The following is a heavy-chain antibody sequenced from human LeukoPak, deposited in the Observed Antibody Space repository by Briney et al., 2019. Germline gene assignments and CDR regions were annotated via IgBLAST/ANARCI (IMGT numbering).Heavy chain of an antibody. J-gene: IGHJ4*02. Sequence: GGSLRLSCAASGFTLSTYSMSWVRQAPGKGLERVSTIDVTTGISYYADSVKGRFTISRDDSQNTLFLQLNSLGVDDTAIYYCAKVNYYHPYFWGQGTLVTVSS. CDR2: IDVTTGIS. CDR3: AKVNYYHPYF. D-gene: IGHD3-22*01. CDR1: GFTLSTYS. V-gene: IGHV3-23*01.